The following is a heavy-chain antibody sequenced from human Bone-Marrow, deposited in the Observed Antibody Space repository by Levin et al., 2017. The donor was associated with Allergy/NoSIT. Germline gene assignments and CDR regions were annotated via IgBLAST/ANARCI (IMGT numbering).Heavy chain of an antibody. J-gene: IGHJ4*02. Sequence: PGGSLRLSCAASGFTFSSYTMNWLRQAPGKGLEWVSSISASGTSTYSADPMEGRFTISRDNSKNTLYLQMNSLRAEDTAIYFCAKDLGSPYFPRVFDSWGQGSLVTVSS. CDR1: GFTFSSYT. CDR3: AKDLGSPYFPRVFDS. V-gene: IGHV3-23*01. CDR2: ISASGTST. D-gene: IGHD2/OR15-2a*01.